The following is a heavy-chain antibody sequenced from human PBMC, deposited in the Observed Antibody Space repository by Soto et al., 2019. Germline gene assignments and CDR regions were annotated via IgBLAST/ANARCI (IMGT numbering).Heavy chain of an antibody. Sequence: GASVKVSCKASGGTFSSYAISWVRQAPGQGLEWMGGIIPIFGTANYAQKFQGRVTITADESTSTAYMELSSLRSEDTAVYYCASFEGLRYDSSGYNVDYWGQGTLVTVSS. J-gene: IGHJ4*02. CDR2: IIPIFGTA. CDR1: GGTFSSYA. V-gene: IGHV1-69*13. CDR3: ASFEGLRYDSSGYNVDY. D-gene: IGHD3-22*01.